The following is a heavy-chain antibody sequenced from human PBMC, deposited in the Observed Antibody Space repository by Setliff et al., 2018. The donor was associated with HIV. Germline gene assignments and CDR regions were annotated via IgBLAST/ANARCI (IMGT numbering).Heavy chain of an antibody. V-gene: IGHV1-18*01. CDR1: GGTFSSYA. CDR2: ISAYNDNA. J-gene: IGHJ6*02. CDR3: ARFGNFWPYGMDV. D-gene: IGHD3-3*01. Sequence: ASVKVSCKASGGTFSSYAISWVRQAPGQGLEWMGWISAYNDNANYVQELQGRVTMTTDTSTSTAYMELRSLRSDDTAVYFCARFGNFWPYGMDVWGQGTTVTVSS.